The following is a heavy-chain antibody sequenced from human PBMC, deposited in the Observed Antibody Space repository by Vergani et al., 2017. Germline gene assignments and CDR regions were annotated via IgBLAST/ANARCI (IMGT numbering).Heavy chain of an antibody. CDR2: ISGSGGNT. CDR3: AKSSSGWSHFDY. V-gene: IGHV3-23*01. D-gene: IGHD6-19*01. Sequence: EVQLLESGGGLVQPGGSLRLSCAASGFTFSSYAMSWVRQAPGQGLEWVSIISGSGGNTYYADSVQGRFTISRDNSKNTLYLQMNSLRAEDTAVYYCAKSSSGWSHFDYWAQGTLVTVSS. J-gene: IGHJ4*02. CDR1: GFTFSSYA.